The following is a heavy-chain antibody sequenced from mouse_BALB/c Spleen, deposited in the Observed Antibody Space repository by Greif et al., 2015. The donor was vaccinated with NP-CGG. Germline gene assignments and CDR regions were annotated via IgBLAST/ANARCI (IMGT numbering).Heavy chain of an antibody. CDR3: ARDDGYYGYAMDY. V-gene: IGHV1-80*01. J-gene: IGHJ4*01. CDR1: GYAFSSYW. CDR2: IYPGDGDT. D-gene: IGHD2-3*01. Sequence: QVQLQQSGAELVRPGSSVKISCKASGYAFSSYWMNWVKRRPGQGLEWIGQIYPGDGDTNYNGKFKGKATLTADKSSSTAYMQLSSLTSEDSAVYFCARDDGYYGYAMDYWGQGTSVTVSS.